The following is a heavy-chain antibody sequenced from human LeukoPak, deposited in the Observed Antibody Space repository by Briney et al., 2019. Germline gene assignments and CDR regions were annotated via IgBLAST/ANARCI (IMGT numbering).Heavy chain of an antibody. CDR1: GYTLTELS. Sequence: ASVKVSCKVSGYTLTELSMHWLRQAPGKGLEWMGGFDPEDGETIYAQKFQGRVTMTEDTSTDTAYMELSSLRSEDTAVYYCATENGGSSDFDYWGQGTLVTVSS. D-gene: IGHD1-26*01. CDR3: ATENGGSSDFDY. J-gene: IGHJ4*02. V-gene: IGHV1-24*01. CDR2: FDPEDGET.